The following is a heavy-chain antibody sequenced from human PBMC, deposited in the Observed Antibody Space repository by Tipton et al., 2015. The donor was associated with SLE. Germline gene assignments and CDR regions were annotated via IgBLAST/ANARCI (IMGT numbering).Heavy chain of an antibody. CDR2: LSSNGGTT. J-gene: IGHJ6*03. Sequence: GSLRLSCAASGFTFSTYTMSWVRQAPGKGLEWVSTLSSNGGTTYYADSVKGRFTISRDNSKNTLYLQMNSLRAEDTAIYYCANVGGGSGWYDYYYYMDVWGKGTTVTVSS. D-gene: IGHD6-19*01. V-gene: IGHV3-23*01. CDR1: GFTFSTYT. CDR3: ANVGGGSGWYDYYYYMDV.